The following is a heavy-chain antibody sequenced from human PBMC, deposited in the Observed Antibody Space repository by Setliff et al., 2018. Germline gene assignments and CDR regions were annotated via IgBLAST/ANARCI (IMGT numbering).Heavy chain of an antibody. CDR2: IRYDGSNK. Sequence: PGESLKLSCAASGFTFSSYGMHWVRQAPGKGLEWVAFIRYDGSNKYYADSVKGRFTISRDNSKNTLYLQMNSLRAEDTAVYYCAKMFYGDYYFDYWGQGTLVTVSS. J-gene: IGHJ4*02. CDR1: GFTFSSYG. V-gene: IGHV3-30*02. D-gene: IGHD4-17*01. CDR3: AKMFYGDYYFDY.